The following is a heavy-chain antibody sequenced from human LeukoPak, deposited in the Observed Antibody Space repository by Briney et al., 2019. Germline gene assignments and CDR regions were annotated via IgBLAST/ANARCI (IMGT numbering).Heavy chain of an antibody. CDR3: ARQKDHYYYMDV. J-gene: IGHJ6*03. CDR2: INPNSGGT. CDR1: GYTFTGYY. V-gene: IGHV1-2*02. Sequence: ASVKVSCKASGYTFTGYYMHWVRQAPGQGLEWMGWINPNSGGTNYAQNFQGRVTMTRDKSISTAYLQWSSLKASDTAMYYCARQKDHYYYMDVWGKGTTVTVSS.